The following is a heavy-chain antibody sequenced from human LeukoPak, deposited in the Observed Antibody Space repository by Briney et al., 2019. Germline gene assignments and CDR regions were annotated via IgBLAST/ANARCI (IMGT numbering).Heavy chain of an antibody. CDR3: ARESGSSSSIDY. J-gene: IGHJ4*02. CDR1: GFTFSSYV. CDR2: ISSSSSYI. Sequence: GGSLRLSCAASGFTFSSYVMSWVRQAPGKGLEWVSSISSSSSYIYYADSVKGRFTISRDNAKNSLYLQMNSLRAEDTAVYYCARESGSSSSIDYWGQGTLVTVSS. V-gene: IGHV3-21*01. D-gene: IGHD6-6*01.